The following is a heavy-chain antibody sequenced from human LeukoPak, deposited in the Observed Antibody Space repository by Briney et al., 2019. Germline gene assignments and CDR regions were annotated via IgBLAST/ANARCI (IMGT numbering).Heavy chain of an antibody. Sequence: PGRSLRLSCAASGFTFSSYGMHWVRQAPGKGLEWVAVISYDGSNKYYADSVKGRFTISRYNSKNTLYLQMNSLRAEDTAVYYCAKDLTAVAGPRRWGQGTLVTVSS. CDR3: AKDLTAVAGPRR. J-gene: IGHJ4*02. D-gene: IGHD6-19*01. CDR2: ISYDGSNK. CDR1: GFTFSSYG. V-gene: IGHV3-30*18.